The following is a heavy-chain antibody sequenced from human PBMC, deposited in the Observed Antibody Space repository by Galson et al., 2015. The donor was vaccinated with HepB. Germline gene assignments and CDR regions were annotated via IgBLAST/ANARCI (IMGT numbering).Heavy chain of an antibody. Sequence: SLRLSCAASGFTFSSYWMTWVRQTPGKGLECVANIKQDGSEKSYVDSVKGRFTISRDNAKNSLYLQMNSLRVEDTALYYCARGDAPDCWGQGTLVTVSS. CDR3: ARGDAPDC. V-gene: IGHV3-7*01. CDR1: GFTFSSYW. CDR2: IKQDGSEK. J-gene: IGHJ4*02.